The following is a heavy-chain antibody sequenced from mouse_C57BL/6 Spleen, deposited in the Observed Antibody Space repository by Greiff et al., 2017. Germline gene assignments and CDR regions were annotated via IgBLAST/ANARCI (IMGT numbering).Heavy chain of an antibody. CDR1: GFTFSSYA. D-gene: IGHD1-1*01. CDR2: ISDGGSYT. CDR3: ARDRADYYGSSDY. V-gene: IGHV5-4*01. Sequence: EVQGVESGGGLVKPGGSLKLSCAASGFTFSSYAMSWVRQTPEKRLEWVATISDGGSYTYYPDNVKGRFTISRDNAKNNLYLQMSHLKSEDTAMYYCARDRADYYGSSDYWGQGTTLTVSS. J-gene: IGHJ2*01.